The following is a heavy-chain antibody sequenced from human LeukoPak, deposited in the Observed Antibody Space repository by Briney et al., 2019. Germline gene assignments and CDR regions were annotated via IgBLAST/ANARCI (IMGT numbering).Heavy chain of an antibody. D-gene: IGHD3-9*01. V-gene: IGHV3-74*01. Sequence: GGSLRLSCAASGFTFSSYWMHWVRQAPGKGLVWVSRINSDGSSTSYADSVKGRFTISRDNAKNTLYLQMNSLRAEGAAVYYCARDPTYDILTGYTDYWGQGTLVTVSS. CDR2: INSDGSST. CDR1: GFTFSSYW. J-gene: IGHJ4*02. CDR3: ARDPTYDILTGYTDY.